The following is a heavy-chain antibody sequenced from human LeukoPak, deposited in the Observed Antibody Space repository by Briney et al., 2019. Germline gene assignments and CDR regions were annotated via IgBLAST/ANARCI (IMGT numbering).Heavy chain of an antibody. D-gene: IGHD2-8*02. V-gene: IGHV4-38-2*02. CDR2: IYHSGIS. CDR3: AREDTGGLDY. Sequence: SETLSLTCSVSSYSISGGYYWGWIRQPPGKGLEWIGSIYHSGISYYNPSLRSRVTISADMSKNQFSLKLSSVTAADTAVCYCAREDTGGLDYWGQGILVTVSP. J-gene: IGHJ4*02. CDR1: SYSISGGYY.